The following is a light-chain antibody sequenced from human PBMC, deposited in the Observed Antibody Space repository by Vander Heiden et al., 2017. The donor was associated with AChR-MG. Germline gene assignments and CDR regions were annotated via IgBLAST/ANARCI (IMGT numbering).Light chain of an antibody. CDR2: EVI. J-gene: IGLJ2*01. CDR1: SSDVGRYNY. V-gene: IGLV2-8*01. Sequence: QSALTQPPSASGSPGQSVTISCTGTSSDVGRYNYVSWYQQYPGKPPKLMIYEVIKRPSGVPHRFSGSKSGNTASLTVSGLQTEDEADYYCSSYAGTNAVIFGGGTKLTVL. CDR3: SSYAGTNAVI.